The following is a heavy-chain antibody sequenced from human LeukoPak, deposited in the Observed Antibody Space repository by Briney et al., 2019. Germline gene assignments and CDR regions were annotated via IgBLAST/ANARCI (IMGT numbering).Heavy chain of an antibody. Sequence: GGSLRLSCAASRFTFSSYAMSWVRQAPGKGLEWVSGISGSGGRTYYADSKKGRFTISRDNSKNTLYLQMNSLRAEDTAVYYCAKEWELLTFDYWGQGTLVTVSS. D-gene: IGHD1-26*01. CDR2: ISGSGGRT. CDR3: AKEWELLTFDY. J-gene: IGHJ4*02. V-gene: IGHV3-23*01. CDR1: RFTFSSYA.